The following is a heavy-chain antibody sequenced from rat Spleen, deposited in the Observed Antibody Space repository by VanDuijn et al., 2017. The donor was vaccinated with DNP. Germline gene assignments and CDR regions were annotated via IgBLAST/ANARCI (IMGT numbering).Heavy chain of an antibody. CDR3: TKGGHFDY. V-gene: IGHV5-19*01. J-gene: IGHJ2*01. CDR2: ITPSGGST. CDR1: GFTFSNYG. Sequence: EVQLVESGGGLVQPGRSLKLSCAASGFTFSNYGMHWIRQAPTKGLEWVASITPSGGSTYYRDSVKGRFTISRDNAQNTLYLQMSKLGSEDTAIYHCTKGGHFDYWGQGVMVTVSS.